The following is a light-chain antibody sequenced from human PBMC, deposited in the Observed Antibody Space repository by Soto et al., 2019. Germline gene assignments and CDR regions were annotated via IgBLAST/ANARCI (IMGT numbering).Light chain of an antibody. CDR1: QSISSY. J-gene: IGKJ2*01. CDR2: AAS. CDR3: QQSYSTAYT. Sequence: DIQMTQSPSSLSASVGDRVTITCRASQSISSYLNWYQQKPGKAPKLLIYAASSLQSGVPSRFSGSGSETDFTLTISILQPEDVAAYYCQQSYSTAYTFSQGTKLEIK. V-gene: IGKV1-39*01.